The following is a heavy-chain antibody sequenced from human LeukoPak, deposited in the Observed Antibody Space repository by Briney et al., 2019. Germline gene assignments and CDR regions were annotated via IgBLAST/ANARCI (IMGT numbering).Heavy chain of an antibody. V-gene: IGHV1-8*01. CDR2: MNPNSGNT. D-gene: IGHD6-13*01. Sequence: GASVKVSCKASGYTFTSYDINWVRQATGQGLEWMGWMNPNSGNTGYAQKFQGRVTMTRNTSISTAYMELSSLRSEDTAVYYCARSDLNYNSIAAAGGGLDPWGQGTLVTVPS. CDR1: GYTFTSYD. CDR3: ARSDLNYNSIAAAGGGLDP. J-gene: IGHJ5*02.